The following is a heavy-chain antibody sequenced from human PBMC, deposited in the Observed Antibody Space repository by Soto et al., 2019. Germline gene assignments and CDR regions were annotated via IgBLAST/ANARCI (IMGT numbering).Heavy chain of an antibody. Sequence: PSETLSLTCTVSGGSISSNYWTWIRQPPGKGLEWIGYVYNSGSTNYNPSLKSRVTISEDMSKSQFSLKVNSMTAADTAVYYCARYRREAVAGYTLDNWGQGILVT. CDR1: GGSISSNY. J-gene: IGHJ4*02. V-gene: IGHV4-59*01. D-gene: IGHD6-13*01. CDR2: VYNSGST. CDR3: ARYRREAVAGYTLDN.